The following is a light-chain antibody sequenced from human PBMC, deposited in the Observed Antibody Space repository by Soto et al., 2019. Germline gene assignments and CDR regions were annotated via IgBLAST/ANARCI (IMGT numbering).Light chain of an antibody. J-gene: IGLJ2*01. CDR2: EVS. CDR1: SSDVGSYNY. V-gene: IGLV2-14*03. CDR3: SSYATSRDVV. Sequence: QSALTQPASVSGSPGQSITIYCTGTSSDVGSYNYVSWYQQHPGKAPKLMIFEVSDRPSGVSNRFSGSKSGNTASLTISGLQAEDEADYYCSSYATSRDVVFGGGTKLTVL.